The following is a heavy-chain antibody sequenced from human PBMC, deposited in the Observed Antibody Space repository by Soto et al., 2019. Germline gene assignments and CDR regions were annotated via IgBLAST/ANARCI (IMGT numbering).Heavy chain of an antibody. Sequence: ASVKVSCKASGYTFTSYYMHWVRQAPGQGLEWMGIINPSGGSTSYAQKFQGRVTMTRDTSTSTVYMELSSLRSEDTAVYYCARDLTVEYSSSAPRFDYWGQGTLVTVSS. CDR2: INPSGGST. V-gene: IGHV1-46*01. CDR3: ARDLTVEYSSSAPRFDY. J-gene: IGHJ4*02. D-gene: IGHD6-6*01. CDR1: GYTFTSYY.